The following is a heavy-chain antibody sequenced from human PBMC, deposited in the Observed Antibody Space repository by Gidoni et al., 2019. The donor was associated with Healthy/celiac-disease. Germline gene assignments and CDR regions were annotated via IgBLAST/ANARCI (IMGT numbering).Heavy chain of an antibody. D-gene: IGHD2-15*01. CDR2: IRSKAYGGTT. V-gene: IGHV3-49*04. CDR1: GFTFGDYA. Sequence: EVQLVESGGGLVQPGRSLRLSCTASGFTFGDYATIWVRQAPGKGLEWVGLIRSKAYGGTTEYAASVKGRFTISRDDSKSIAYLQMNSLKTEDTAVYYCTRGRPNLLSLWAAGAFDIWGQGTMVTVSS. J-gene: IGHJ3*02. CDR3: TRGRPNLLSLWAAGAFDI.